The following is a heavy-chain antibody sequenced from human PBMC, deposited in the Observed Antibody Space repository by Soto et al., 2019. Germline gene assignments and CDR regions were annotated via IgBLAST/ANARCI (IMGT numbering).Heavy chain of an antibody. V-gene: IGHV1-18*01. CDR3: ARSPNYYYYMDV. CDR2: ISVYNGNT. Sequence: QVQLVQSGAEVKKPGASVKVSCKASGYTFSTYGTSWVRQAPGQGLEWMGWISVYNGNTKYAQKLQGRVTMTADTSTSTAYMELRSLRSDDTAVYYCARSPNYYYYMDVWGKGTTVTVSS. CDR1: GYTFSTYG. J-gene: IGHJ6*03.